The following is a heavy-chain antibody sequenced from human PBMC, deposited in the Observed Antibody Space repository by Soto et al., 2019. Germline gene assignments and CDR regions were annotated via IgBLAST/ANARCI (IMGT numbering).Heavy chain of an antibody. CDR3: ATVSVTGDAFDS. D-gene: IGHD2-21*02. V-gene: IGHV4-30-2*01. CDR1: GVPVKSGGYS. Sequence: QLQLQESGSGLLKPSQTLSLTCAVSGVPVKSGGYSWGWIRQPPGKGLEWIGFIYHTETTYFNPSLESRATMSLDKSKNHFSLSLASVTSADTAMYFCATVSVTGDAFDSWGQGTLVTVSS. J-gene: IGHJ3*01. CDR2: IYHTETT.